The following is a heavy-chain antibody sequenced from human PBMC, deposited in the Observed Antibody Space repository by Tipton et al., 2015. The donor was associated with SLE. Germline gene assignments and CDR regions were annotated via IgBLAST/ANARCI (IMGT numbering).Heavy chain of an antibody. J-gene: IGHJ5*02. CDR3: ASHSGPYNWFDP. Sequence: TLSLTCAVYGGSFSGYYWSWIRQPPGKGLEWIGEINHSGSTNYNPSLKSRVTISVDTPKNQFSLKLSSVTAADTAVYYCASHSGPYNWFDPWGQGTLVTVSS. CDR2: INHSGST. CDR1: GGSFSGYY. D-gene: IGHD6-19*01. V-gene: IGHV4-34*01.